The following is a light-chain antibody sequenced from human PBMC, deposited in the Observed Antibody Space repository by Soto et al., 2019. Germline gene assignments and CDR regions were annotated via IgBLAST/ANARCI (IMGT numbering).Light chain of an antibody. CDR3: QQYDDWPIT. V-gene: IGKV3-15*01. CDR1: QSVNTK. J-gene: IGKJ5*01. Sequence: EIVMTQSPATLSVSPGARATLSCRASQSVNTKLAWYQQKPGQPPRLLIYSASTRATGVPARFSGSGSGTDFILTISSLQSEDVAVYYCQQYDDWPITFGQGTRLEIK. CDR2: SAS.